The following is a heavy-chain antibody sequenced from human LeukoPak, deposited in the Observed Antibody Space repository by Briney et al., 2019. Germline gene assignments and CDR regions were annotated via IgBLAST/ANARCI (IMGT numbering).Heavy chain of an antibody. Sequence: SETLSLTCTVSGGSISSSSYYWGWIRQPPGKGLEWIGSIYYSGSAYYNPSLKSRVTISVDTSKNQFSLKLSSVTAADTAVYYCARETQDGDSNFDYWGQGTLVTVSS. CDR1: GGSISSSSYY. J-gene: IGHJ4*02. CDR3: ARETQDGDSNFDY. D-gene: IGHD4-17*01. CDR2: IYYSGSA. V-gene: IGHV4-39*07.